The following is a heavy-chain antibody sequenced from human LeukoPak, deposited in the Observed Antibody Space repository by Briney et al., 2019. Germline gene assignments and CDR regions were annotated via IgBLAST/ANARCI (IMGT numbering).Heavy chain of an antibody. V-gene: IGHV3-7*01. Sequence: GGSLRLSCAASGFTFSRYWMTWVRQAPGKGLEWVANIKQDGSEKYYVDSVKGRFSISRDNAKNSLYLQMNSLRAEDTAVYYCAKDGDCSGGTCYSGLDVWGQGTTVTVSS. CDR2: IKQDGSEK. CDR1: GFTFSRYW. J-gene: IGHJ6*02. D-gene: IGHD2-15*01. CDR3: AKDGDCSGGTCYSGLDV.